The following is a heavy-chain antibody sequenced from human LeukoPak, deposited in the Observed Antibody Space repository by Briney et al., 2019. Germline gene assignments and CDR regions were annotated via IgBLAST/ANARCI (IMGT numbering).Heavy chain of an antibody. V-gene: IGHV3-48*03. Sequence: GGSLRLSCAASGFTFSSYEMNWVRQAPGKGLEWVSYISSSGSTIYYADSVKGRFTISRDNAKNSLYLQMNCLRAEDTAVYYCASGLLEVATMPYHYWGQGTLVTVSS. CDR3: ASGLLEVATMPYHY. CDR1: GFTFSSYE. CDR2: ISSSGSTI. J-gene: IGHJ4*02. D-gene: IGHD5-12*01.